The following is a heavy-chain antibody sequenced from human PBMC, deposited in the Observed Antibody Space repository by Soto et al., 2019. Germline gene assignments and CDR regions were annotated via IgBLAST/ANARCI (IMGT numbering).Heavy chain of an antibody. CDR3: ARTPQQWLVIGSPFDY. CDR1: GYTFTSYG. D-gene: IGHD6-19*01. Sequence: ASVKVSCKASGYTFTSYGISWVRQAPGQGLEWMGWISAYNGNTNYAQKLQGRVTMTTDTSTSTAYMELRSLRSDDTAVYYCARTPQQWLVIGSPFDYWGQGTLVTVSS. J-gene: IGHJ4*02. CDR2: ISAYNGNT. V-gene: IGHV1-18*01.